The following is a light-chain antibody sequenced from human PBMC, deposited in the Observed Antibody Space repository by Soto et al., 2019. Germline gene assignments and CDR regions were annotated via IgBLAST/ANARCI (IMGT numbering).Light chain of an antibody. CDR1: QSISSY. Sequence: DIQMTQSPSSLSASVGDRVTITCRASQSISSYLNWYQQKPGKAPKLLIYAASSLQSGVPSRFSGSGSGTDFTLTISSLQPEDFATYYCQQIYSTGTFGPGTKVDIK. J-gene: IGKJ3*01. CDR3: QQIYSTGT. CDR2: AAS. V-gene: IGKV1-39*01.